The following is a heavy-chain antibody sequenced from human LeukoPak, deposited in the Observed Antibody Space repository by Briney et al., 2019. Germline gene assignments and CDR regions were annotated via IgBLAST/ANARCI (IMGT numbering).Heavy chain of an antibody. D-gene: IGHD6-6*01. CDR2: IYHSGNT. Sequence: PSETLSLTCTVSGGSINSGPYSWSWIRQPPGGGLEWIGCIYHSGNTYYNPSFKSRVAISVDRSNKQFPLRLSSVTAADTAVYYCASRGGRSSSPFDYWGQGTLVTASS. V-gene: IGHV4-30-2*01. J-gene: IGHJ4*02. CDR3: ASRGGRSSSPFDY. CDR1: GGSINSGPYS.